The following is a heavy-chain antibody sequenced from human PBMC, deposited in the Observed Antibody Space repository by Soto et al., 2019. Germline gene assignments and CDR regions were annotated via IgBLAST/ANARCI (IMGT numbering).Heavy chain of an antibody. V-gene: IGHV4-39*02. D-gene: IGHD5-18*01. Sequence: KPSETLSLTCTVSGGSISSSSYYWGWIRQPPGKGLEWIGSIYYSGGTYYNPSLKSRVTISVDTSKNQFSLKLSSVTAADTAVYYCAREIQLWSYGFDYWGQGTLVTVSS. CDR1: GGSISSSSYY. J-gene: IGHJ4*02. CDR3: AREIQLWSYGFDY. CDR2: IYYSGGT.